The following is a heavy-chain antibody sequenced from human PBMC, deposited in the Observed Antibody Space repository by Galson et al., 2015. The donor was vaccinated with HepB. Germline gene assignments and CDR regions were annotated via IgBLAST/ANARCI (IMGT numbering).Heavy chain of an antibody. CDR1: GFTFSSYD. J-gene: IGHJ2*01. CDR3: ARGRSSTVTTSWYFDL. V-gene: IGHV3-13*01. CDR2: IGTAGDT. Sequence: SLRLSCAASGFTFSSYDMHWVRQATGKGLEWVSAIGTAGDTYYPGSVKGRFTISRENAKNSLYLQMNSLRAGDTAVYYCARGRSSTVTTSWYFDLWGRGTLVTVSS. D-gene: IGHD4-17*01.